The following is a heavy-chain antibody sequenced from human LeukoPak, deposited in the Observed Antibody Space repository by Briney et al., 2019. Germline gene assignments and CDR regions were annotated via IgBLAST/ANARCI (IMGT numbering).Heavy chain of an antibody. CDR3: TTEFGSYDYVWGSYRRLDY. CDR2: IKSKTDGGTT. J-gene: IGHJ4*02. V-gene: IGHV3-15*01. D-gene: IGHD3-16*02. Sequence: GGSLRLSCAASGFTFSSYWMSWVRQAPGKGLEWVGRIKSKTDGGTTDYAAPAKGRFTISRDDSKNTLYLQMNSLKTEDTAVYYCTTEFGSYDYVWGSYRRLDYWGQGTLVTVSS. CDR1: GFTFSSYW.